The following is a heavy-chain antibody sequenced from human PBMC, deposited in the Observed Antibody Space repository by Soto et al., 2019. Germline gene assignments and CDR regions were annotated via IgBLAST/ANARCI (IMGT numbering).Heavy chain of an antibody. J-gene: IGHJ6*02. D-gene: IGHD2-21*02. CDR1: GDTFSSYT. CDR3: ARTTYCSADSSSQYYYGIDI. V-gene: IGHV1-69*02. CDR2: VIPVLGVT. Sequence: QVQLVQSGAELKKPGSSVKVSCRSGGDTFSSYTVSWVRQAPGQGLEWMGRVIPVLGVTNYARKFQGRVSITSEKSTCTAYLQLRSLTSGHRGVYSCARTTYCSADSSSQYYYGIDIWGQGTTVIVSS.